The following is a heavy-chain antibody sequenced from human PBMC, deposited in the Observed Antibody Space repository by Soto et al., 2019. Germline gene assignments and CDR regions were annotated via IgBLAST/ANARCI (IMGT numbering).Heavy chain of an antibody. CDR2: INPNSGGT. J-gene: IGHJ4*02. D-gene: IGHD2-2*02. V-gene: IGHV1-2*04. CDR1: GYTFTGYY. Sequence: ASVEVSCKASGYTFTGYYMHWVRQAPGQGLEWMGWINPNSGGTNYAQKFQGWVTMTRDTSISTAYMELSRLRSDDTAVYYCARGSGRVVVPAAIREFDYWGQGTLVTVSS. CDR3: ARGSGRVVVPAAIREFDY.